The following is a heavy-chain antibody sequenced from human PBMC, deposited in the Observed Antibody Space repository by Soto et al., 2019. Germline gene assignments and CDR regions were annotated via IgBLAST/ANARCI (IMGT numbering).Heavy chain of an antibody. CDR1: GDTISSSDYY. V-gene: IGHV4-39*01. J-gene: IGHJ3*01. CDR3: ARRTDYGDYSDAFDV. D-gene: IGHD4-17*01. Sequence: QLQLQESGPGLVKPSETLSLTCTASGDTISSSDYYWGWIRQPPGRGLEWIGNIFYSGTTYYNPSLKSRVTISVDTSRNQFSLKLSSVTAADTAVYYCARRTDYGDYSDAFDVWGHGSMATVSS. CDR2: IFYSGTT.